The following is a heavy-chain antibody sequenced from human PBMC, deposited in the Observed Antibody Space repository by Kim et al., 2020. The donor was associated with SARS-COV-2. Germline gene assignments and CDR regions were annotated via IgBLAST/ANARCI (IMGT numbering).Heavy chain of an antibody. V-gene: IGHV3-74*01. Sequence: GGSLRLSCAVSEVIFSSYWMHWVRQFPGKGLEWVSHISDDATTATYADSVKGRFTISRDNAKNTLFLEMSSLRVDDTALYYCVRGIARYSSSWYTQWGQGTLVTVSS. J-gene: IGHJ4*02. CDR3: VRGIARYSSSWYTQ. D-gene: IGHD6-13*01. CDR2: ISDDATTA. CDR1: EVIFSSYW.